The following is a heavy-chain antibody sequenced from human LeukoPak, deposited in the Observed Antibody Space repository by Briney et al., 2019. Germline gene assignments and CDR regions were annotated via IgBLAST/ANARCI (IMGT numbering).Heavy chain of an antibody. CDR3: ARHGGAYSFDQ. D-gene: IGHD4-11*01. V-gene: IGHV4-59*08. Sequence: PPESLSLTRAVSGGSSSTYYWSSGRQPPGEGLGCIGCIYDIGRTNYNPSLKSRDSISLDTSKKQFSLKLSSVTAADTAAYYCARHGGAYSFDQWGQGTLVTVSS. J-gene: IGHJ4*02. CDR1: GGSSSTYY. CDR2: IYDIGRT.